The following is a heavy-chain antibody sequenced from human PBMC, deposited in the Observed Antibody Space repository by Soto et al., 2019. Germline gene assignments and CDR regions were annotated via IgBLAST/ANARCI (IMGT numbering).Heavy chain of an antibody. Sequence: SETLSLTCTVSGGSISSSSYYWCWIRHPPVKGLECIGSIYYSGSTYYNPSLKSRVTISVDTSKNHFSLNLSSLTAADMAVYYCAREGSYSAYNFAHGIQLWYIDFWGQGALVTVSS. D-gene: IGHD5-12*01. CDR2: IYYSGST. J-gene: IGHJ4*02. V-gene: IGHV4-39*07. CDR1: GGSISSSSYY. CDR3: AREGSYSAYNFAHGIQLWYIDF.